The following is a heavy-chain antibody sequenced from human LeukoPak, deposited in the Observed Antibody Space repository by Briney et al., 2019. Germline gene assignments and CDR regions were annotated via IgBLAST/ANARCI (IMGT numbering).Heavy chain of an antibody. CDR2: IIPILGIA. CDR1: GYTFTTYD. Sequence: GASVKVSCKASGYTFTTYDISWVRQAPGQGLEWMGRIIPILGIANYAQKFQGRVTITADKSTSTAYMELSSLRSEDTAVYYCARDGTGYCSGGSCDYWGQGTLVTVSS. V-gene: IGHV1-69*04. CDR3: ARDGTGYCSGGSCDY. J-gene: IGHJ4*02. D-gene: IGHD2-15*01.